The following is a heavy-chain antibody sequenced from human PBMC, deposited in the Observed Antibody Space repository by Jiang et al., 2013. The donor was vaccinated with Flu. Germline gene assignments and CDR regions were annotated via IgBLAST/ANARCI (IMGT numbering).Heavy chain of an antibody. Sequence: GPGLVKPSETLSLTCTVSGGSISSSNYYWGWIRQPPGKGLEWIGSIYYSGSTYYNPSLKSRVTISVDTSKNQFSLKLSSVTAADTAVYYCAGRIAAAGTVKLDYWGQGTLVTVSS. D-gene: IGHD6-13*01. J-gene: IGHJ4*02. CDR1: GGSISSSNYY. CDR3: AGRIAAAGTVKLDY. V-gene: IGHV4-39*01. CDR2: IYYSGST.